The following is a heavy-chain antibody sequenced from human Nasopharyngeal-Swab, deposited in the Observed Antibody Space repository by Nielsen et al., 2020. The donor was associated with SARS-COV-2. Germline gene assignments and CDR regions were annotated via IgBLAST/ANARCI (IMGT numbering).Heavy chain of an antibody. CDR1: GFTFSSYA. D-gene: IGHD1-26*01. V-gene: IGHV3-30*04. Sequence: GESLKISCAASGFTFSSYAMHWVRQAPGKGLEWVAVISNDGSNKYYADSVKGRFTISRDNSKNTLYLQMNSLRAEDTAVYYCTREWVGATPYFDYWGQGTLVTVSS. J-gene: IGHJ4*02. CDR2: ISNDGSNK. CDR3: TREWVGATPYFDY.